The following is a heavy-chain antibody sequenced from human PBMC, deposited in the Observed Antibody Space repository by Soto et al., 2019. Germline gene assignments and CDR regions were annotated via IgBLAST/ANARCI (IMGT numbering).Heavy chain of an antibody. J-gene: IGHJ6*02. V-gene: IGHV3-23*01. CDR1: GFTFSSYA. CDR2: ISGSGGST. D-gene: IGHD6-19*01. Sequence: QPGGSLRLSCAASGFTFSSYAMSWVRQAPGKGLEWVSAISGSGGSTYYADSVKGRFTISRDNSKNTLYLQMNSLRAEDTAVYYCAKHSSGYGGNSVVYYYGMDVWGQGTTVTVSS. CDR3: AKHSSGYGGNSVVYYYGMDV.